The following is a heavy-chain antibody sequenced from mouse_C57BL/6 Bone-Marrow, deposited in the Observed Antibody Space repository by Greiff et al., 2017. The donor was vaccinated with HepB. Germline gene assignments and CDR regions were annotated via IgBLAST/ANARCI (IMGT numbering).Heavy chain of an antibody. CDR3: ARSGGNYYGSSYFDY. Sequence: VKLMESGPELVKPGASVKLSCKASGYTFTSYDINWVKQRPGQGLEWIGWIYPRDGSTKYNEKLKGKATLTVDTSSSTAYMELHSLTSEDSAVYFCARSGGNYYGSSYFDYWGQGTTLTVSS. V-gene: IGHV1-85*01. CDR1: GYTFTSYD. D-gene: IGHD1-1*01. CDR2: IYPRDGST. J-gene: IGHJ2*01.